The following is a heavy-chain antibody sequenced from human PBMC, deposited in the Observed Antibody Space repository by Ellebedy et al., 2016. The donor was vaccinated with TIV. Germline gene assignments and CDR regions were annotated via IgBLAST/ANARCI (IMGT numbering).Heavy chain of an antibody. V-gene: IGHV1-2*06. CDR3: ARGLGWLQRDSDY. Sequence: AASVKVSCKASGYTFTGYYIHWVRQAPGEGLEWMGRINPDRGDTDYAQKFQGRVTITTDTSIFTAYMEMSRLRSDDTAVYCCARGLGWLQRDSDYWGQGTLVTVSS. D-gene: IGHD5-24*01. CDR2: INPDRGDT. J-gene: IGHJ4*02. CDR1: GYTFTGYY.